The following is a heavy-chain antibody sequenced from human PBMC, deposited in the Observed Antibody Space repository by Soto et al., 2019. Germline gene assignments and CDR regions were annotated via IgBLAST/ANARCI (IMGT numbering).Heavy chain of an antibody. J-gene: IGHJ4*02. CDR2: ISAYNGNT. D-gene: IGHD2-2*01. CDR1: GYTFTSYG. CDR3: ARDSPGYCSSTSCYGENDY. Sequence: ASVKVSCKASGYTFTSYGISWVRQAPGQGLEWMGWISAYNGNTNYAQKPQGRVTMTTDTSTSTAYMELRSLRSDDTAVYYCARDSPGYCSSTSCYGENDYWGQGTLVTVSS. V-gene: IGHV1-18*01.